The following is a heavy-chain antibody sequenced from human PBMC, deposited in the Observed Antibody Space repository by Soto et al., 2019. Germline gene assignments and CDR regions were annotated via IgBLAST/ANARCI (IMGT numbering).Heavy chain of an antibody. CDR1: GYTFTSYD. J-gene: IGHJ4*02. V-gene: IGHV1-8*01. CDR2: MNPNSGNT. CDR3: ARALPPNGDYVWENY. Sequence: ASVKVSCKASGYTFTSYDINWARQATGQGLEWMGWMNPNSGNTGYAQKFQGRVTMTRNTSISTAYMELSSLRSEDTAVYYCARALPPNGDYVWENYWGQGTRFAASS. D-gene: IGHD3-16*01.